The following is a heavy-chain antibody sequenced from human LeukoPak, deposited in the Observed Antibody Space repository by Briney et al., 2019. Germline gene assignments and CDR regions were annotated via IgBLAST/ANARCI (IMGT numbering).Heavy chain of an antibody. CDR2: INHSGST. Sequence: SETLSLTCAVYGGSFSGYYWSWIRQPPGKGLEWIGEINHSGSTNYNPSLKSRVTISVDTSKNQFSLKLSSVTAADTAIYYCARESNAVAGTFDYWGQGTLVTVSS. J-gene: IGHJ4*02. CDR3: ARESNAVAGTFDY. CDR1: GGSFSGYY. V-gene: IGHV4-34*01. D-gene: IGHD6-19*01.